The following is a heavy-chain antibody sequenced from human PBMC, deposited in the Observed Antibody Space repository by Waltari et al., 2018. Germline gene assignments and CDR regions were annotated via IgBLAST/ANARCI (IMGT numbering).Heavy chain of an antibody. CDR2: IRQDGSET. D-gene: IGHD1-26*01. CDR3: ARDKIVGPTIFDS. Sequence: EVQLVESGGGLVQPGGSLRLSCAVSGFTFSTYWMSWVRQNPGKGLEWVANIRQDGSETHYVESVKGRFTISRDNARNSLYLQMNSLRVEDTALYYCARDKIVGPTIFDSWGQGTLVTVSS. J-gene: IGHJ4*02. CDR1: GFTFSTYW. V-gene: IGHV3-7*03.